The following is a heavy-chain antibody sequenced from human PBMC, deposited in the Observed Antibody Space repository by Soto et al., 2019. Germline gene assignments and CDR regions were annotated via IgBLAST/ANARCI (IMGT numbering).Heavy chain of an antibody. Sequence: PGDSLKISCKGSGYSFTSYWIGWVRQMPGKGLEWMGIIYPGDSDTRYSPSFQGQVTISADKSISTAYLQWSSLKASDTAMYYCARHVAGTIPLTYYSMDVWGKGTTVTVSS. V-gene: IGHV5-51*01. CDR3: ARHVAGTIPLTYYSMDV. CDR1: GYSFTSYW. J-gene: IGHJ6*03. CDR2: IYPGDSDT. D-gene: IGHD5-12*01.